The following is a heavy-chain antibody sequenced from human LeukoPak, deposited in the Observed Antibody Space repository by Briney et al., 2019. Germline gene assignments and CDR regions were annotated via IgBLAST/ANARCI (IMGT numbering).Heavy chain of an antibody. V-gene: IGHV3-64*01. J-gene: IGHJ4*02. CDR3: ARYSSSCFDY. D-gene: IGHD6-6*01. CDR2: ISSNGDIT. Sequence: GGPLRLSCAASGYTFSSYAMHWVRQAPGKGLEFFSAISSNGDITYYGNPVKGRFTISRDNSKNTLYLQMGSLRAEDMAVYYCARYSSSCFDYWGQGTLVTVSS. CDR1: GYTFSSYA.